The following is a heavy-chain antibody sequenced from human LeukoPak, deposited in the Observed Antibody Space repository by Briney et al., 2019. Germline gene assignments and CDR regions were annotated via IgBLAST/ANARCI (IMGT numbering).Heavy chain of an antibody. CDR1: GGSISSSY. Sequence: SETLSLTCTVSGGSISSSYWSWIRQPPGKGLEWIGSICYSGNSYYNPSLKSRVTISVDTSKNHFSLRVSSVTAADTAVYYCARDNYSYQYDHYYGMDVWGQGTTVTVSS. CDR2: ICYSGNS. CDR3: ARDNYSYQYDHYYGMDV. D-gene: IGHD5-18*01. J-gene: IGHJ6*02. V-gene: IGHV4-59*12.